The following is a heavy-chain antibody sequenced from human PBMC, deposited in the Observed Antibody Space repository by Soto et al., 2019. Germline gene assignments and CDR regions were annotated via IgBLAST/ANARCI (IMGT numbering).Heavy chain of an antibody. V-gene: IGHV4-4*07. D-gene: IGHD3-9*01. Sequence: SLTRSLPCTVAGGAISSYYWTWIRQPAGKGLEWIGRIYTSGSTNYNPSLKSRVTMSVDTSKNQFSLKLSSVTAADTAVYYCARAAQGRYCDWAFDYWGQGTLVTVSS. CDR1: GGAISSYY. CDR3: ARAAQGRYCDWAFDY. CDR2: IYTSGST. J-gene: IGHJ4*02.